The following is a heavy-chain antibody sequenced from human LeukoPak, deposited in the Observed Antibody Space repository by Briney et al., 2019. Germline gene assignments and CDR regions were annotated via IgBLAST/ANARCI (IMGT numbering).Heavy chain of an antibody. J-gene: IGHJ3*01. V-gene: IGHV3-23*01. D-gene: IGHD4-17*01. CDR3: GRDPNGDYTGAFDF. Sequence: QSGGSLRLPCAASGFTFSNYAMTWVRLAPGKGLEWVSSIRGSGGGTSYADSVKGRFTMYRDNSRDTLYLQMNNLRAEDTAVYYCGRDPNGDYTGAFDFWGQGTLVTVSS. CDR2: IRGSGGGT. CDR1: GFTFSNYA.